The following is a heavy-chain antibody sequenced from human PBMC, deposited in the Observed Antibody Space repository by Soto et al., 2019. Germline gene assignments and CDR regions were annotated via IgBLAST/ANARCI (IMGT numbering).Heavy chain of an antibody. V-gene: IGHV3-23*01. CDR2: ISGSGGSR. Sequence: AGCSLRLSCAASEGTFNSYAISWVHHAPVEGLGWVAAISGSGGSRYYADSVKGRFTISRDNSKNTLYLQMNSLRAEDTAVYYCANDFVSGRHLKWCGPWSKRTLV. J-gene: IGHJ5*02. CDR1: EGTFNSYA. CDR3: ANDFVSGRHLKWCGP. D-gene: IGHD1-26*01.